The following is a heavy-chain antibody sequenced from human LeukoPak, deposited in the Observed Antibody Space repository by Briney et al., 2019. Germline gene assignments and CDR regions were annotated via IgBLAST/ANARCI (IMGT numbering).Heavy chain of an antibody. CDR3: ARGSCSHAGAFDI. CDR2: IIPIFGTA. V-gene: IGHV1-69*13. D-gene: IGHD2-15*01. Sequence: SVKVSCKASGGTFSSYAISWVRQAPGQGLEWMGGIIPIFGTANYAQKFQGRVTITADESTSTAYMELSSLRSEDTAVYYCARGSCSHAGAFDIWGQGTMVTVSS. CDR1: GGTFSSYA. J-gene: IGHJ3*02.